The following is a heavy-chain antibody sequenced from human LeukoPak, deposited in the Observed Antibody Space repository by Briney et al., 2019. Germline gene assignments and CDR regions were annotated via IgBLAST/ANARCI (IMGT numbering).Heavy chain of an antibody. J-gene: IGHJ1*01. CDR1: GFTFSSYG. D-gene: IGHD5-18*01. Sequence: PGGSLRLSCAASGFTFSSYGMHWVRQAPGKGLEWVAVIWYDGSNKYYADSVKGRFTISRDNSKNTLYLQMNSLRAEDTAVYYCARGYSAGNFQHWGQGTLVTVSS. CDR2: IWYDGSNK. CDR3: ARGYSAGNFQH. V-gene: IGHV3-33*01.